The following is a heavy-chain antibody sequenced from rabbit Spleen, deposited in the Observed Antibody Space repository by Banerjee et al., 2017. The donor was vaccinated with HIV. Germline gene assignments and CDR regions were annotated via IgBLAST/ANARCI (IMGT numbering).Heavy chain of an antibody. D-gene: IGHD2-1*01. CDR3: GRTWHIDFAATL. CDR1: GFTFSSGYY. Sequence: QSLEESGGDLVTPGGSLTLTCKASGFTFSSGYYMCWVRQAPGKGLEWIGCIGVSSGTTYYASWAKGRFTISKTSSTTVTLQMTSLTAADTATYFCGRTWHIDFAATLWGPGTLVTVS. V-gene: IGHV1S40*01. CDR2: IGVSSGTT. J-gene: IGHJ4*01.